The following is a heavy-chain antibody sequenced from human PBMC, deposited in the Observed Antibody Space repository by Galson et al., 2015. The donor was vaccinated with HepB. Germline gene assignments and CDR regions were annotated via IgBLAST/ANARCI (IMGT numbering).Heavy chain of an antibody. CDR1: GFRFYSYS. D-gene: IGHD2-2*01. J-gene: IGHJ4*02. V-gene: IGHV3-48*01. CDR3: ARASDLDY. Sequence: SLRLSCAASGFRFYSYSMNWVRQTPGKGLEWVSYISSSISIINYADSVKGRLTISRYNAKNSLYLQMNSLRAEDTAVYYCARASDLDYWGQGTLVTVSS. CDR2: ISSSISII.